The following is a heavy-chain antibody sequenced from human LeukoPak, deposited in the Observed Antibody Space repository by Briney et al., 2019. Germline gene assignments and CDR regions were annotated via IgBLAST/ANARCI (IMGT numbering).Heavy chain of an antibody. D-gene: IGHD6-13*01. CDR2: ISYDGSNK. CDR3: AKDAAAVIPENWFDP. J-gene: IGHJ5*02. V-gene: IGHV3-30*18. Sequence: PGGSLRLSCAASGFTFSSYGMHRVRQAPGKGLEWVAVISYDGSNKYYADSVKGRFTISRDNSKNTLYLQMNSLRAEDTAVYYCAKDAAAVIPENWFDPWGQGTLVTVSS. CDR1: GFTFSSYG.